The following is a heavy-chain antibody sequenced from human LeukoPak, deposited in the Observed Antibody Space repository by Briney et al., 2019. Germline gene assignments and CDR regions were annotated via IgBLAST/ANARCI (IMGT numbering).Heavy chain of an antibody. CDR3: ARDPTRIVGALNWFDP. D-gene: IGHD1-26*01. V-gene: IGHV1-18*01. J-gene: IGHJ5*02. CDR1: GYTFTSYG. Sequence: ASVKVSCKASGYTFTSYGISWVRQAPGQGLEWMGWISAYNGNTNYAQKLQGRATMTTDTSTSTAYMELRSLRSDDTAVYYCARDPTRIVGALNWFDPWGQGTLVTVSS. CDR2: ISAYNGNT.